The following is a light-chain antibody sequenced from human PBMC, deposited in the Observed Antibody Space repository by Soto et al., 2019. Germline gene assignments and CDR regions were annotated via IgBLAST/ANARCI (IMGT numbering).Light chain of an antibody. CDR3: QQYENLPT. CDR1: QNINNY. CDR2: DAS. Sequence: DIQMTQSPSSLSASVGDRVTITCQASQNINNYLNWYQQKPGRAPKLLIYDASNLEAGVPSMFRVIGSGSDFTFTISRLQNEDIATYYWQQYENLPTSGQGTRLEIK. V-gene: IGKV1-33*01. J-gene: IGKJ5*01.